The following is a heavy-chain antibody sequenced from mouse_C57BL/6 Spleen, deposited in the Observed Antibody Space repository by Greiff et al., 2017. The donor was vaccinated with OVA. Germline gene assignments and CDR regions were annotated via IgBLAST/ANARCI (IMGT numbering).Heavy chain of an antibody. V-gene: IGHV5-4*03. D-gene: IGHD1-1*01. CDR1: GFTFSSYA. CDR2: ISDGGSYT. Sequence: DVKLVESGGGLVKPGGSLKLSCAASGFTFSSYAMSWVRQTPEKRLEWVATISDGGSYTYYPDNVKGRFTISRDNAKNNLYLQMSHLKSEDTAMYYCARNYYGSSGDYFDYWGQGTTLTVSS. J-gene: IGHJ2*01. CDR3: ARNYYGSSGDYFDY.